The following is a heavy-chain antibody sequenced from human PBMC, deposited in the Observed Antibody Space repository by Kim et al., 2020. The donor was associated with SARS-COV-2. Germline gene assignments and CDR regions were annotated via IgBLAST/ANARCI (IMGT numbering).Heavy chain of an antibody. V-gene: IGHV3-15*01. D-gene: IGHD7-27*01. J-gene: IGHJ3*02. Sequence: PVKGRFTISRDDSKNTLYLQMNSLKTEDTAVYYCTTDASLTGGDPDAFDIWGQGTMVTVSS. CDR3: TTDASLTGGDPDAFDI.